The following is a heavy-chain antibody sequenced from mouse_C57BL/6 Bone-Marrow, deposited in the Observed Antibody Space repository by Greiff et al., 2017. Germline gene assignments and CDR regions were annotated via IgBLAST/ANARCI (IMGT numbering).Heavy chain of an antibody. D-gene: IGHD1-1*01. CDR2: IYPGNSDT. CDR3: TREGYYYCSSFHWYFDV. J-gene: IGHJ1*03. V-gene: IGHV1-5*01. Sequence: EVHLVESGTVLARPGASVKMSCKTSGYTFTSYWMPWVKQRPGQGLEWIGAIYPGNSDTSYNQKFKGKAKLTAVTSASTAYMELSSLTNEDSAVYYCTREGYYYCSSFHWYFDVWGTGTTVTVSS. CDR1: GYTFTSYW.